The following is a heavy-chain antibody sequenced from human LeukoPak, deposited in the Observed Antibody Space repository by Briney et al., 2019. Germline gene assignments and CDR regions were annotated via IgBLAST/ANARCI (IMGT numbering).Heavy chain of an antibody. J-gene: IGHJ3*02. CDR1: GGSISGYY. CDR2: IYTSGTS. CDR3: ARDWGDGYKNAFDI. Sequence: SETLSLTCTVSGGSISGYYWSWIRQPAGKGLEWIGRIYTSGTSNYNPSLKSRVTMSVDTSKNQFSVKLSSVTAADTAVYYCARDWGDGYKNAFDIWGQGTMVTVSS. V-gene: IGHV4-4*07. D-gene: IGHD5-24*01.